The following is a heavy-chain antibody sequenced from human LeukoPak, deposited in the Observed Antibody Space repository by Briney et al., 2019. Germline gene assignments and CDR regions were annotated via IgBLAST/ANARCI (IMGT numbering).Heavy chain of an antibody. D-gene: IGHD6-13*01. CDR1: GFTFSSYG. Sequence: GGSLRLSCAASGFTFSSYGMHWVRQAPGKGLEWVAFIRYDGSNKYYADSVKGRFTISRDNSKNTLYLQMNSLRVEDTAVYYCAKYKSSSAMRFDPWGQGTLVTVSS. J-gene: IGHJ5*02. V-gene: IGHV3-30*02. CDR2: IRYDGSNK. CDR3: AKYKSSSAMRFDP.